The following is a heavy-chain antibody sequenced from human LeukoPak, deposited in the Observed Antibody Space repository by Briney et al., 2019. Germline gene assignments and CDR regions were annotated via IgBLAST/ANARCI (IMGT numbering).Heavy chain of an antibody. V-gene: IGHV3-30-3*01. CDR3: AKDRPTRCFDY. Sequence: GRSLRLSCAASGFTFNSYALHWVRQAPGKGLEWVAVISSDGSNKYYADSVKGRFTISRDNSKNALYLQMNSLRAEDTAVYYCAKDRPTRCFDYWGQGTLVTVSS. CDR2: ISSDGSNK. D-gene: IGHD2-15*01. CDR1: GFTFNSYA. J-gene: IGHJ4*02.